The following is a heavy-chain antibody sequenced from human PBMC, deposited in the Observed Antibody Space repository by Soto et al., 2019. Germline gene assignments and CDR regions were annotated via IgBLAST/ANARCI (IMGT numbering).Heavy chain of an antibody. D-gene: IGHD1-1*01. Sequence: SVKVSCKASGGTFSSYAISWVRQAPGQGLEWMGGIIPIFGTANYAQKFQGRVTITADESTSTAYMELSSLRSEDTAVYYCARDGKGYNWNDDGNWFVPWCQATLVTVS. CDR3: ARDGKGYNWNDDGNWFVP. CDR1: GGTFSSYA. V-gene: IGHV1-69*13. CDR2: IIPIFGTA. J-gene: IGHJ5*02.